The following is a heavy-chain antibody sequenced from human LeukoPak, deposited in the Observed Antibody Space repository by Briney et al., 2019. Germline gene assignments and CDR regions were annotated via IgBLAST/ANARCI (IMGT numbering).Heavy chain of an antibody. D-gene: IGHD2-15*01. J-gene: IGHJ6*03. CDR1: GFTFSSYS. CDR3: ARIPNCSGGSCPYYYYYYMDV. Sequence: GGSLRLSCAASGFTFSSYSMNWVRQAPGKGLEWVSSISSSSSYIYYADSVKGRFTISRDNAKNSLYLQMNSLRAEDTAVYYCARIPNCSGGSCPYYYYYYMDVWGKGTTVTVSS. CDR2: ISSSSSYI. V-gene: IGHV3-21*01.